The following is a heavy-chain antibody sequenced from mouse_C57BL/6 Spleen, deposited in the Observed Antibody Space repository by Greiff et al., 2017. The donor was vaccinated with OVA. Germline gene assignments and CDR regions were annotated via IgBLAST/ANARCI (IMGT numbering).Heavy chain of an antibody. Sequence: QVQLQQPGAELVRPGTSVKLSCKASGYTFTSYWMHWVKQRPGQGLEWIGVIDPSDSYTNYNQKFKGKATLTVDTSSSTAYMQLSSLTSEDSAVYYCAGRGSSYGDSMDYWGQGTSVTVSS. CDR2: IDPSDSYT. CDR3: AGRGSSYGDSMDY. V-gene: IGHV1-59*01. J-gene: IGHJ4*01. CDR1: GYTFTSYW. D-gene: IGHD1-1*01.